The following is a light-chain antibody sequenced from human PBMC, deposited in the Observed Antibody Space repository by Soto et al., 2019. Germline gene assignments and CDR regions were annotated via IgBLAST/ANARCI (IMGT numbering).Light chain of an antibody. CDR3: QQYNNWRIT. V-gene: IGKV3-15*01. CDR1: QSLTTD. CDR2: GES. J-gene: IGKJ5*01. Sequence: EIVMTQSPATLSLSPVERAPLSCRASQSLTTDLAWYQQKPGQAPRLLIYGESTRATGIPDRFSGSGSGTELNLTISRLQSEDFAVYYCQQYNNWRITFGQGTRLEIK.